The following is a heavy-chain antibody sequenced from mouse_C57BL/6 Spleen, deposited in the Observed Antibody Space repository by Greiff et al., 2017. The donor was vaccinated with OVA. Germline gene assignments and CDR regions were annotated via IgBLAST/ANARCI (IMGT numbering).Heavy chain of an antibody. CDR1: GFNIKDYY. V-gene: IGHV14-2*01. Sequence: EVQLQQSGAELVKPGASVKLSCTASGFNIKDYYMPWVKQRTEQGLEWIGRIDPEDGETKYAPKFQGKFTITADTSTNTAYLQLSSLTSEDAAVYYCAREPPFLGPFDYWGQGTTLTVSS. D-gene: IGHD4-1*01. CDR3: AREPPFLGPFDY. J-gene: IGHJ2*01. CDR2: IDPEDGET.